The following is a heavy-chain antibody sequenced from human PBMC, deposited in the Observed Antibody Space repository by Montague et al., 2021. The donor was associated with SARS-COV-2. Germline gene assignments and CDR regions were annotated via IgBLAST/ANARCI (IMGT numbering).Heavy chain of an antibody. D-gene: IGHD3-10*01. Sequence: LVKPTQTLTLTCTSSGFSLRTRGMCVSWIRQPPGKGPEWIGYTSRSGATYYNPSLRSRVTMPVDRSQNHLYLGLTSVTAADTAVYYCARGEAPTGFGASVCNLDYWGRGTLVTVTS. CDR1: GFSLRTRGMC. CDR2: TSRSGAT. CDR3: ARGEAPTGFGASVCNLDY. V-gene: IGHV4-30-2*01. J-gene: IGHJ4*02.